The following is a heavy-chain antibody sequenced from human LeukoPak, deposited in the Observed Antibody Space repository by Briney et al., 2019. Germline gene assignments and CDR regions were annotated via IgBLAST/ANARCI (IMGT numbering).Heavy chain of an antibody. CDR2: IKQDGAEK. J-gene: IGHJ4*02. D-gene: IGHD3-22*01. V-gene: IGHV3-7*01. CDR3: AGGRGWLVDY. CDR1: GFTFSSYW. Sequence: GGSLRLSCAASGFTFSSYWMNWVRQAPGKGLEWVANIKQDGAEKLYVDSVKGRFTISRDNAKNSLYLQMNSLRAEDTAVYFCAGGRGWLVDYWGQGTRVTVSS.